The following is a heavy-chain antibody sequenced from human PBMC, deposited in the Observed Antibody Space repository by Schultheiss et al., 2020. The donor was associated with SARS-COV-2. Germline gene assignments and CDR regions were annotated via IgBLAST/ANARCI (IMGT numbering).Heavy chain of an antibody. D-gene: IGHD1-26*01. CDR2: IYYSGST. V-gene: IGHV4-39*01. CDR3: ARAQFSGSYSNFDY. Sequence: SETLSLTCTVSGGSISSSSYYWGWIRQPPGKGLEWIGSIYYSGSTYYNPSLKSRVTISVDTSKNQFSLKLSSVTAADTAVYYCARAQFSGSYSNFDYWGQGTLVTVSS. J-gene: IGHJ4*02. CDR1: GGSISSSSYY.